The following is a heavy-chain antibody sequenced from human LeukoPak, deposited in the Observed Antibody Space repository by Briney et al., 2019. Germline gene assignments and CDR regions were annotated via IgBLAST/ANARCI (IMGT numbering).Heavy chain of an antibody. CDR2: IIPILGIA. V-gene: IGHV1-69*04. CDR3: ARAVDSLYGSGSYFFDY. CDR1: GGTFSSYA. D-gene: IGHD3-10*01. J-gene: IGHJ4*02. Sequence: SVKVSCKASGGTFSSYAISWVRQAPGQGLEWMGRIIPILGIANYAQKFQGRVTITADKSTSTAYMELSSLRSEDTAVYYCARAVDSLYGSGSYFFDYWGQGTLVTVSS.